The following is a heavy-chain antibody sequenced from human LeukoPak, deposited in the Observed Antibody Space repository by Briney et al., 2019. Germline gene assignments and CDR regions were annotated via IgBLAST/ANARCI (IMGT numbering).Heavy chain of an antibody. Sequence: GGSLRLSCTASGFTFSSYVMRWVRQAPGKGLVWVSGISGDGGNAYYTDSVKGRFTISKDNSKNTLYLQVDTLRAEDTALYCWSIGARQKCGLSTYWGQGALVIVSS. V-gene: IGHV3-23*01. J-gene: IGHJ4*02. CDR1: GFTFSSYV. D-gene: IGHD3/OR15-3a*01. CDR2: ISGDGGNA. CDR3: SIGARQKCGLSTY.